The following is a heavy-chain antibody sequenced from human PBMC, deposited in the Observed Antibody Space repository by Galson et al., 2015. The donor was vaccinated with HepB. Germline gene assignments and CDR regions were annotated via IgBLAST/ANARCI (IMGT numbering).Heavy chain of an antibody. V-gene: IGHV1-18*04. Sequence: SVKVSCKASGYTFTSYGISWVRQAPGQGLEWMGWISAYNGNTNYAQKLQGRVTMTTDTSTSTAYMELRSLRSDDTAVYYCARKARGYSGYDVSGYYYYGMDVWGQGTTVTVSS. CDR3: ARKARGYSGYDVSGYYYYGMDV. D-gene: IGHD5-12*01. CDR2: ISAYNGNT. CDR1: GYTFTSYG. J-gene: IGHJ6*02.